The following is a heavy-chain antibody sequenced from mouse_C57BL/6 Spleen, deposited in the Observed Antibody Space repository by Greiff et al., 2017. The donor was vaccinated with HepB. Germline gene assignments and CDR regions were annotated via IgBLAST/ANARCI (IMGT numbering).Heavy chain of an antibody. V-gene: IGHV5-17*01. Sequence: DVLLVESGGGLVKPGGSLKLSCAASGFTFSDYGMHWVRQAPEKGLEWVAYISSGSSTIYYADTVKGRFTITRDNAKNTLFLQMTSLRSEDTAMYYCAKDDYYGSSYWYFDDWGTGTTVTVSS. CDR1: GFTFSDYG. D-gene: IGHD1-1*01. CDR2: ISSGSSTI. J-gene: IGHJ1*03. CDR3: AKDDYYGSSYWYFDD.